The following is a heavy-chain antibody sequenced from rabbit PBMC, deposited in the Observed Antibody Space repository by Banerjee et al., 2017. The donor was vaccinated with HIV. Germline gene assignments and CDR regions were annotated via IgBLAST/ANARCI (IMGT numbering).Heavy chain of an antibody. J-gene: IGHJ4*01. Sequence: EESGGDLVKPEGSLTLTCTASGFSFSSSYWICWVRQAPGKGLEWIACIYAGSSGSSYYASWAKGRFTISKTSSTTVTLQMTSLTAADTATYFCARDDSSSAFYFNLWGQGTLVTVS. V-gene: IGHV1S45*01. D-gene: IGHD1-1*01. CDR2: IYAGSSGSS. CDR1: GFSFSSSYW. CDR3: ARDDSSSAFYFNL.